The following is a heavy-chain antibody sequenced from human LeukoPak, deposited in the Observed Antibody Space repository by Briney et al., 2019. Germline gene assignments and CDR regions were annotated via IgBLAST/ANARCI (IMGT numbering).Heavy chain of an antibody. V-gene: IGHV4-34*01. CDR3: ARADYGLKYYFDY. Sequence: SETLSLTCAVYGGSFSGYYWSWIRQPPGKGLEWIGEINHSGSTNYNPSLKSRVTISVDTSKNQFSLKLSSVTAADTAAYYCARADYGLKYYFDYWGQGTLVTVSS. CDR1: GGSFSGYY. CDR2: INHSGST. D-gene: IGHD4-17*01. J-gene: IGHJ4*02.